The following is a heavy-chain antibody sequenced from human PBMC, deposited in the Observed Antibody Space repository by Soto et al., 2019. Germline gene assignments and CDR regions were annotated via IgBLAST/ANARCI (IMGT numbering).Heavy chain of an antibody. Sequence: SETLSLTCAVSGGSISSGGYSWSWIRQPPGKGLEWIGYIYYSGSTNYNPSLKSRVTISVDTSKNQFSLKLSSVTAADTAVYYCARDDYGGNSYYYYGMDVWGQGTTVTVSS. J-gene: IGHJ6*02. CDR3: ARDDYGGNSYYYYGMDV. D-gene: IGHD4-17*01. CDR2: IYYSGST. V-gene: IGHV4-61*08. CDR1: GGSISSGGYS.